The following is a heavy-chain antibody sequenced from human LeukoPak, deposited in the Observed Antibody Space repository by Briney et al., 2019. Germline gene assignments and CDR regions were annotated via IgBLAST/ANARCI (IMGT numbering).Heavy chain of an antibody. Sequence: PGGSLRLSCAASGFTFSSYAMHWVRQAPGKGLEWVAVISYDGSNKYYADSVKGRFTISRDNSKNTLYLQMNSLRAEDTAVYYCAKDLSGIAVAGDYWGQGTLVTVSS. V-gene: IGHV3-30*04. CDR1: GFTFSSYA. CDR2: ISYDGSNK. J-gene: IGHJ4*02. CDR3: AKDLSGIAVAGDY. D-gene: IGHD6-19*01.